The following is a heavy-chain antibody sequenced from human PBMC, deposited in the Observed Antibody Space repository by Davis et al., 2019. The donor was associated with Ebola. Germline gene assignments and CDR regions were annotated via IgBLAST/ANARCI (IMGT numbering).Heavy chain of an antibody. J-gene: IGHJ4*02. V-gene: IGHV1-46*01. CDR1: GHTFTSYY. Sequence: ASVKVSCKASGHTFTSYYMHWVRQAPGQGLEWMGIINPSGGSTSYAQKFQGRVTMTRDTSISTAYMELSRLRSDDTAVYYCARRGDGSGSFDYWGQGTLVTVSS. CDR2: INPSGGST. D-gene: IGHD3-10*01. CDR3: ARRGDGSGSFDY.